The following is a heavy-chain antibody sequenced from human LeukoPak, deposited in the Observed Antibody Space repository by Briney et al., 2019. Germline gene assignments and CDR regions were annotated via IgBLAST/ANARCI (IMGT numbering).Heavy chain of an antibody. D-gene: IGHD3-10*01. Sequence: GGSLRLSCEGSGFSFSSYWMTWVRQLPGKGPEWVANIRQDESERYFADSVKGRFTISRDNAKKSVYLHMSSLRAEDTALYYCARLSAYYYGSYFHYCMDVWGKGTTVTVSS. CDR1: GFSFSSYW. V-gene: IGHV3-7*01. CDR3: ARLSAYYYGSYFHYCMDV. CDR2: IRQDESER. J-gene: IGHJ6*03.